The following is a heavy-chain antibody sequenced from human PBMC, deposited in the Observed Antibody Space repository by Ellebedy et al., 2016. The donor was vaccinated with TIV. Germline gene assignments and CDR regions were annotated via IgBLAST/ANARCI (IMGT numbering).Heavy chain of an antibody. V-gene: IGHV4-59*01. CDR3: ARDTGEVYFDY. D-gene: IGHD3-10*01. CDR2: IYYSGST. J-gene: IGHJ4*02. Sequence: MPSETLSLTCTVSGGSISSYYWSWIRQPPGKGLEWIGYIYYSGSTNYNPSLKSRVTISVYTSKNQFSLKLSSVTAADTAVYYCARDTGEVYFDYWGQGTLVTVSS. CDR1: GGSISSYY.